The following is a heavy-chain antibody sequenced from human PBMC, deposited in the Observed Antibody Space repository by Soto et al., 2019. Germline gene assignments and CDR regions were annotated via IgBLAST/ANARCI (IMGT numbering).Heavy chain of an antibody. CDR1: GGSVSSGNYY. V-gene: IGHV4-61*01. D-gene: IGHD3-22*01. J-gene: IGHJ4*02. CDR3: ARSMFYSDGSNYSPFDY. Sequence: SETLSLTCTVSGGSVSSGNYYWSWIRQPPGEGLEWIAYFYYTGSINYNPSLKSRVTISIDASKNQFSLRLSSVTAADTAVYYCARSMFYSDGSNYSPFDYWGQGTLVTVSS. CDR2: FYYTGSI.